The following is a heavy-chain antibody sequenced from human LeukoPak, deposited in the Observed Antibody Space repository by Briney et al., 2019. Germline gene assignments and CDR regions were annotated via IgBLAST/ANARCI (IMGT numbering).Heavy chain of an antibody. J-gene: IGHJ4*02. V-gene: IGHV3-23*01. CDR3: AKGIDSTGYYPLEY. Sequence: SGGSLRLSCAASGFIFNNYAMSWVRQAPGKGLEWVSAISESGGETYHADSVKGRFTISRDTSKSTLYLQLNSLRAEDTAIYYCAKGIDSTGYYPLEYWGQGTLVTVSS. D-gene: IGHD3-22*01. CDR2: ISESGGET. CDR1: GFIFNNYA.